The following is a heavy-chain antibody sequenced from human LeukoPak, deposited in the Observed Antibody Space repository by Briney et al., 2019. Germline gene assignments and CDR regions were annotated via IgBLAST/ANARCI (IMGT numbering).Heavy chain of an antibody. J-gene: IGHJ6*03. V-gene: IGHV4-31*03. CDR2: IYYSGST. CDR3: ARDSKYYYGHYYMDV. CDR1: GGSISSGGYY. D-gene: IGHD3-10*01. Sequence: SETLSLTCTVSGGSISSGGYYWSWIRQHPGKGLEWIGYIYYSGSTYYSPSLKSRVTISVDTSKNQFSLKLSSVTAADTAVYYCARDSKYYYGHYYMDVWGKGTTVTVSS.